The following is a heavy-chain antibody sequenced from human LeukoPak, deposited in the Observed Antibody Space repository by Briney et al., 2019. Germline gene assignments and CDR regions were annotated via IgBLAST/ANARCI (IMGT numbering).Heavy chain of an antibody. CDR1: GFTVSSNY. V-gene: IGHV3-53*01. CDR3: ARVGVVPAAIPDGFDI. Sequence: GGSLRLSCAASGFTVSSNYMSWVRQAPGKGLEWVSVIYSGGSTYYADSVKGRFTISRDNSKNTLYLQMNSLTAEDTAVYYCARVGVVPAAIPDGFDIWGQGTMFTVSS. CDR2: IYSGGST. D-gene: IGHD2-2*01. J-gene: IGHJ3*02.